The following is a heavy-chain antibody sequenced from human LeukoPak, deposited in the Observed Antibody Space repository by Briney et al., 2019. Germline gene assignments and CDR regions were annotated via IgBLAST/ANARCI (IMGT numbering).Heavy chain of an antibody. CDR3: AKALGPTYSYGLDC. CDR1: GFTFSSYA. CDR2: ISGGGGST. Sequence: GGSLRLSCAAYGFTFSSYAMTWIRLSPGEGLQGVSAISGGGGSTFYADSVKGRFTISRDNSKNTLYLQVNSLRAEDTALYYCAKALGPTYSYGLDCWGQGTLVTVSS. V-gene: IGHV3-23*01. D-gene: IGHD5-18*01. J-gene: IGHJ4*02.